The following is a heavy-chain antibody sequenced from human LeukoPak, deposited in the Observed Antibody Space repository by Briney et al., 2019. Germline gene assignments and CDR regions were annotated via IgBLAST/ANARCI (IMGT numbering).Heavy chain of an antibody. CDR2: IYTSGNT. Sequence: PSETLSLTCTVSGGSISNYFWTWIRQPPGKGLEWIGYIYTSGNTNCNPSLEGRVTMSVDTSKNQFSLRLNSVTAADTAVYYCTRGFLQIDYWGQGTLVTVSS. CDR1: GGSISNYF. V-gene: IGHV4-4*09. J-gene: IGHJ4*02. CDR3: TRGFLQIDY.